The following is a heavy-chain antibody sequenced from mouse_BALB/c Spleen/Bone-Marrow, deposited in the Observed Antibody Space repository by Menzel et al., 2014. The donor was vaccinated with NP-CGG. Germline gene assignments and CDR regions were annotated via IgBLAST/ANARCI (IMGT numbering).Heavy chain of an antibody. D-gene: IGHD1-1*01. Sequence: EVKLEESGGGLVQPGGSLKLSCAASGFDFSRYWMSWVRQAPGKGLEWIGEINPDSSTINYTPSLKDKFIISRDNAKNTLCLQMTKVRSEDTALYYCARLSYYGRFVYWGQGTLVTVSA. J-gene: IGHJ3*01. CDR3: ARLSYYGRFVY. CDR1: GFDFSRYW. V-gene: IGHV4-1*02. CDR2: INPDSSTI.